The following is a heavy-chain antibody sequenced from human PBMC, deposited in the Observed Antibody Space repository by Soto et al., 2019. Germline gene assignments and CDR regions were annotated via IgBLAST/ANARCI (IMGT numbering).Heavy chain of an antibody. D-gene: IGHD3-10*01. J-gene: IGHJ5*02. CDR2: ISYTGYT. CDR3: VRTYKGAA. CDR1: GGSVTSGPNY. Sequence: QVQLQESGPGLVRPSETLSLTCTVSGGSVTSGPNYWNWIRQPPGKGLEWIGYISYTGYTKYSPSLKSRVTMSKDASKNEVSLRLISVTAADTATYYCVRTYKGAAWGQGALVIVSS. V-gene: IGHV4-61*01.